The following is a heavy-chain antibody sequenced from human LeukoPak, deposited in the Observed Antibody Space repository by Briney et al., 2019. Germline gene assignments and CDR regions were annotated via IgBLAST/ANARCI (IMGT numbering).Heavy chain of an antibody. V-gene: IGHV4-38-2*02. J-gene: IGHJ4*02. D-gene: IGHD6-13*01. CDR2: INHGGST. CDR1: GYSISSVYY. Sequence: SETLSLTCTVSGYSISSVYYWGWIRRPPGKGLEWIGSINHGGSTDYNPSLKSRVIMSIDASKNHFSLKLTSVTAADTAVYYCARAGIAAALGRLDYWGQGTLVTVSS. CDR3: ARAGIAAALGRLDY.